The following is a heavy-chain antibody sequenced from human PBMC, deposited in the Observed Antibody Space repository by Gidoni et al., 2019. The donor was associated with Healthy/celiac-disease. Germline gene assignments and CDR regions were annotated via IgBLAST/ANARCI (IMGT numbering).Heavy chain of an antibody. J-gene: IGHJ6*02. CDR2: MNPNSGNT. Sequence: QVQLVQSGAEVKKPGASVKVSCKASGYTFTSYDINWVRQATGQGLEWMGWMNPNSGNTGYAQKFQGRVTMTRNTSISTAYMELSSLRSEDTAVYYCARAGRITMVQGVFDHYYYYGMDVWGQGTTVTVSS. D-gene: IGHD3-10*01. V-gene: IGHV1-8*01. CDR3: ARAGRITMVQGVFDHYYYYGMDV. CDR1: GYTFTSYD.